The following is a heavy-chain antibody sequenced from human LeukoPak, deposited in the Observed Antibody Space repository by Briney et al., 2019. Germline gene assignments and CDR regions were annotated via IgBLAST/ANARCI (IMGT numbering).Heavy chain of an antibody. CDR1: GGSFSDYY. J-gene: IGHJ4*02. V-gene: IGHV4-34*01. Sequence: SETLSLTCAVYGGSFSDYYWTWIRQPPGKGLEWIGEINHVETANYNPSLKSRVAISVDTSKSQFSLRLNSVTAADTAVYYCARPSDISSWYDYWGQGTLVTVSS. D-gene: IGHD6-13*01. CDR2: INHVETA. CDR3: ARPSDISSWYDY.